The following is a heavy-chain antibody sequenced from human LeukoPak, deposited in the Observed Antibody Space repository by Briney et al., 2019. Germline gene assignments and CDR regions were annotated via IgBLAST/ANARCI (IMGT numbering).Heavy chain of an antibody. CDR3: AKGKGGTSFNYCFDY. D-gene: IGHD2/OR15-2a*01. CDR2: IHNDAATT. V-gene: IGHV3-23*03. CDR1: GFGFGAYA. J-gene: IGHJ4*02. Sequence: PGASLRLSCAASGFGFGAYAMIWVRQAPGKGLEWVSLIHNDAATTYYADSVRGRFTVSRDNSKNTQYLEMNSLRAEDTAVYYCAKGKGGTSFNYCFDYWGQGTPVSVSS.